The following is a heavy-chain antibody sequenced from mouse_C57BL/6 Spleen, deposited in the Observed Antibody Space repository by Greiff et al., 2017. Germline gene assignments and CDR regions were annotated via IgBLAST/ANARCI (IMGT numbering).Heavy chain of an antibody. J-gene: IGHJ2*01. CDR3: TTGAAQATVDY. CDR1: GFNIKDDY. Sequence: VQLQQSGAELVRPGASVKLSCTASGFNIKDDYMHWVKQRPEQGLEWIGWIDPENGDTEYASKFQGKATITADTSSNTAYLQLSSLTSEDTAVYYCTTGAAQATVDYWGQGTTLTVSS. V-gene: IGHV14-4*01. CDR2: IDPENGDT. D-gene: IGHD3-2*02.